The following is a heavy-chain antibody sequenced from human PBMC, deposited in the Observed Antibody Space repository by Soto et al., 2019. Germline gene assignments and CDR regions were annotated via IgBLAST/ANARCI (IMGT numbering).Heavy chain of an antibody. CDR3: ARFVRSCSATTCSTRADV. Sequence: SETLSLTCTVSGGFVNSDTHSWICIRQTPGRRLEWIGFIYSGGSTKNPSLRSRVTMSVDTSKNQFSLKLRSVIVADTAVYHCARFVRSCSATTCSTRADVWGQGITVTVSS. CDR2: IYSGGST. D-gene: IGHD2-2*01. V-gene: IGHV4-61*01. CDR1: GGFVNSDTHS. J-gene: IGHJ6*02.